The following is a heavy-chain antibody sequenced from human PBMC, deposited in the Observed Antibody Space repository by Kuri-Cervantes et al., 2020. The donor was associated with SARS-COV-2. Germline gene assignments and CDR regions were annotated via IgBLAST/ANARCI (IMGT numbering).Heavy chain of an antibody. J-gene: IGHJ5*02. V-gene: IGHV1-46*01. CDR1: GYTFTSYY. Sequence: ASVKVSCKASGYTFTSYYMHWVRQAPGQGLEWMGIINPSGGSTSYAQKFQGRVTITADESTSTAYMELSSLRSEDTAVYYCAREVIAAAARGSLTWFDPWGQGTLVTVSS. CDR3: AREVIAAAARGSLTWFDP. CDR2: INPSGGST. D-gene: IGHD6-13*01.